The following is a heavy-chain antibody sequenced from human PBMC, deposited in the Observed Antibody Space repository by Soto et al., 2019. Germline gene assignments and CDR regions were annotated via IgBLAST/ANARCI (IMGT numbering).Heavy chain of an antibody. CDR3: ASVSGTWYAGDY. Sequence: QVQLQESGPGLVKPSGTLSLTCAVSGGSISSSNWCSWFLQPPGKGLEWIGEIYHSGSTNYTPSLKSRVTISVATSKNQFSLELSSVTAADTAVYYCASVSGTWYAGDYWGRGTLVTVSS. CDR2: IYHSGST. J-gene: IGHJ4*02. D-gene: IGHD3-10*01. V-gene: IGHV4-4*02. CDR1: GGSISSSNW.